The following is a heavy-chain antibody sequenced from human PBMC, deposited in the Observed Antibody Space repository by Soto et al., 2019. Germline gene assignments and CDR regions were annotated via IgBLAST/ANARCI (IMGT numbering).Heavy chain of an antibody. CDR1: GFTFSSYA. J-gene: IGHJ4*02. Sequence: QVQLVESGGGVVQPGRSLRLSCAASGFTFSSYAMHWVRQAPGKGLEWVAVISYDGSNKYYADSVKGRFTISRDNSKNTLYLQMNSLRAEDTAVYYCARDPSREGPWIQLWFDYWGQGTLVTVSS. V-gene: IGHV3-30-3*01. D-gene: IGHD5-18*01. CDR3: ARDPSREGPWIQLWFDY. CDR2: ISYDGSNK.